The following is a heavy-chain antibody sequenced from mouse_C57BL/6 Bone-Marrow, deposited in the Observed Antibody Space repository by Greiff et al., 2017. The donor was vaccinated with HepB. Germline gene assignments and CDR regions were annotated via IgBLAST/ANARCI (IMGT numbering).Heavy chain of an antibody. CDR2: IDPENGDT. V-gene: IGHV14-4*01. J-gene: IGHJ1*03. D-gene: IGHD2-5*01. Sequence: VQLKQSGAELVRPGASVKLSCTASGFNIKDDYMHWVKQRPEQGLEWIGWIDPENGDTEYASKFQGKATITADTSSNTAYLQLSSLTSEDTAVYYGTTYYSNYHWYFDVGAQGPRSPSPQ. CDR3: TTYYSNYHWYFDV. CDR1: GFNIKDDY.